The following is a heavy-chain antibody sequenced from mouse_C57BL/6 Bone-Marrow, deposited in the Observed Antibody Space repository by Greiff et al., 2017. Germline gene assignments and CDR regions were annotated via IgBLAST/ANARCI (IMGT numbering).Heavy chain of an antibody. D-gene: IGHD2-2*01. CDR2: INPNNGGT. CDR3: AIAYGCYYDMDY. CDR1: GYTFTDYN. J-gene: IGHJ4*01. Sequence: VQLKQSGPELVKPGASVKIPCKASGYTFTDYNMDWVKQSPGKSLEWIGDINPNNGGTIYNQKFKGKATLTVDKSSSPAYMALRSLTSEDTAVYYCAIAYGCYYDMDYWGKGTSVTVAS. V-gene: IGHV1-18*01.